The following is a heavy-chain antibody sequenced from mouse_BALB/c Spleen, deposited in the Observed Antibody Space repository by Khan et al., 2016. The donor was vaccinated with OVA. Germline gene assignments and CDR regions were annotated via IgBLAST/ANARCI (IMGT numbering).Heavy chain of an antibody. V-gene: IGHV14-3*02. CDR2: IDPANDNS. Sequence: EVQLQQSGAELVKPGASVKLSCTASGFNIKDTHMHWVKQRPDQGLEWIGRIDPANDNSKYDPRFQGKATITADTSYNTAYLHISSLTSEDTAVYYCAPAGTGDYCDYWGQGTTLTVSS. D-gene: IGHD4-1*01. J-gene: IGHJ2*01. CDR1: GFNIKDTH. CDR3: APAGTGDYCDY.